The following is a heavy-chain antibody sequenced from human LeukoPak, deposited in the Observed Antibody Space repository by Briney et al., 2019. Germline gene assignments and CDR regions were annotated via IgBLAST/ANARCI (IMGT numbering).Heavy chain of an antibody. J-gene: IGHJ3*01. CDR2: IVVGSGNT. CDR3: AAEGRPTVVTFRMGAVDL. D-gene: IGHD4-23*01. CDR1: VFTFTSSA. V-gene: IGHV1-58*01. Sequence: GTSLKVSCKASVFTFTSSAVQWVRQARGQRLEWIGLIVVGSGNTNYAQKFQERVTITRDMSTSTVYMELSSLRSEDTAVYYCAAEGRPTVVTFRMGAVDLWGQGTMVTVSS.